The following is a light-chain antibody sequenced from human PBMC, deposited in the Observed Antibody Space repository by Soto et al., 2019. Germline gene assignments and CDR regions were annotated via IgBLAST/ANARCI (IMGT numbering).Light chain of an antibody. J-gene: IGKJ2*01. CDR2: GAS. Sequence: EIVMTQSPDTVSVSPGERATLSCRASQSIRDNLAWYQQKPGQAPRLLIYGASARSTGFPARFSGRGSGTGFTLTISSLQSEDSAVYYCQQYDDWPYTFGQGSKLEIK. V-gene: IGKV3-15*01. CDR1: QSIRDN. CDR3: QQYDDWPYT.